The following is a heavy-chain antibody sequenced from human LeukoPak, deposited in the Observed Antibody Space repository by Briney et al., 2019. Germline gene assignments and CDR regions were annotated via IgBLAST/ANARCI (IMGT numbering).Heavy chain of an antibody. D-gene: IGHD3-9*01. CDR3: AKGYYDILTGSLDY. CDR2: ISYEGSNK. CDR1: GFTFSSYG. J-gene: IGHJ4*02. Sequence: GGSLRLSCAASGFTFSSYGIHWVRQAPGKGREWVVVISYEGSNKYCADFVKVRFTNSRDNSKNVLYLQMNSLRAEDTAAYYCAKGYYDILTGSLDYWGQGTLVTVSS. V-gene: IGHV3-30*18.